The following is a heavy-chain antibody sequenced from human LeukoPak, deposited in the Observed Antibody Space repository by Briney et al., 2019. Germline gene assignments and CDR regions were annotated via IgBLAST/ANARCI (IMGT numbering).Heavy chain of an antibody. CDR3: AKDVGKWESLHFFDY. CDR1: GFTLSTNA. D-gene: IGHD1-26*01. V-gene: IGHV3-23*01. J-gene: IGHJ4*02. Sequence: GALRLSCLNSGFTLSTNAMSWVRQAPGKGLKWISGISGSGASTYYADSVKGRFTISRDDSRNTLYLQMNSLRGDDTAVYYCAKDVGKWESLHFFDYWGQGTLVTVSS. CDR2: ISGSGAST.